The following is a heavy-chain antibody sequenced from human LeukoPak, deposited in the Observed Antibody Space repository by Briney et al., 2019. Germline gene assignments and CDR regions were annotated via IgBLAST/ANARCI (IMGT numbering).Heavy chain of an antibody. J-gene: IGHJ6*03. V-gene: IGHV3-30*04. Sequence: GGSLRLSCAASGFTFSSYAMHWIRQAPGKGLEWVAVISYDGSNKYYADPVKGRFTISRDNSKNTLYLQMNSLRAEDTAVYYCARSPPMDVWGKGTTVTVSS. CDR2: ISYDGSNK. CDR3: ARSPPMDV. CDR1: GFTFSSYA.